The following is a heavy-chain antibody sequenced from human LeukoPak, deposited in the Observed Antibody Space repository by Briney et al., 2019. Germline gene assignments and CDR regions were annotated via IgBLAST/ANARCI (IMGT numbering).Heavy chain of an antibody. CDR2: IYYSGST. Sequence: SQTLSLTCTVSGGSISSGDYYWSWIRQPPGKGLEWIGYIYYSGSTYYNPSLKSRVTISVDKSKNQFSLKLSSVTAADTAVYYCARGLDIVATTIGYWGQGTLVTVSS. V-gene: IGHV4-30-4*01. D-gene: IGHD5-12*01. J-gene: IGHJ4*02. CDR1: GGSISSGDYY. CDR3: ARGLDIVATTIGY.